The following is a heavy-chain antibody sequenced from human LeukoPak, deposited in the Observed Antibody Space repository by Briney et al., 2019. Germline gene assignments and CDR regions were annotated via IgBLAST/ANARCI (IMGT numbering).Heavy chain of an antibody. V-gene: IGHV5-51*01. J-gene: IGHJ4*02. CDR2: IHPGDSET. D-gene: IGHD1-26*01. Sequence: GESLKISCKGSGYSFTNYWIGWVRQMPGKGLEWMGIIHPGDSETRYSPSFQGQVTISADKSISTAYLQWSSLEASDTAMYYCARGSGSYHTAYMNWGQGTLVTVSS. CDR1: GYSFTNYW. CDR3: ARGSGSYHTAYMN.